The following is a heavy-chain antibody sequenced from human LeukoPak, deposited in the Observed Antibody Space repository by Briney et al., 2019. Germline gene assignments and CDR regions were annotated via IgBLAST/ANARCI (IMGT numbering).Heavy chain of an antibody. CDR2: ISSSGTTK. V-gene: IGHV3-48*03. J-gene: IGHJ4*02. Sequence: GGSLRLSCAASGXTFINYEMSWVRQAPGKGLEWVSFISSSGTTKYYADSVKGRFTISRDNAKNSLYLQMNSLRAEDTAVYYCARVDSSGYFYWPDYWGQGILVTVSA. D-gene: IGHD3-22*01. CDR3: ARVDSSGYFYWPDY. CDR1: GXTFINYE.